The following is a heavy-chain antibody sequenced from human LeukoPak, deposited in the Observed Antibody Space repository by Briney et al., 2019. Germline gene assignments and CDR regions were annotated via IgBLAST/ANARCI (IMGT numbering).Heavy chain of an antibody. Sequence: GRSLRLSCAASGFTCSSYAMHWVRQAPGKVLEWVAHISYDGSNRYYADSVKGRFNISRDNSKNTLYLQMNSLRSEDTAVYYCLRGALTKVWGRKKGTDVWGKGTTVTVSS. D-gene: IGHD3-16*01. CDR2: ISYDGSNR. J-gene: IGHJ6*04. CDR3: LRGALTKVWGRKKGTDV. CDR1: GFTCSSYA. V-gene: IGHV3-30*04.